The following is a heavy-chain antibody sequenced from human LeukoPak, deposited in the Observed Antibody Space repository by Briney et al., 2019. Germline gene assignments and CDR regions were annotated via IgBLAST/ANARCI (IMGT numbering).Heavy chain of an antibody. CDR3: ARNYFTMIVVVTPRGPFDY. V-gene: IGHV4-4*07. CDR1: GGSISSYY. J-gene: IGHJ4*02. D-gene: IGHD3-22*01. Sequence: SETLSLTCTVSGGSISSYYWSWIRQPAGKGLEWIGRIETSGNTNYKPSLKSRVTMSVDTSKNQFSLKLSSVTAADTAVYYCARNYFTMIVVVTPRGPFDYWGQGTLVTVSS. CDR2: IETSGNT.